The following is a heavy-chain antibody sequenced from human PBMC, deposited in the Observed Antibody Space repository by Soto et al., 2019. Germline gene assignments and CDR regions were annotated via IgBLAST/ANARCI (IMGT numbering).Heavy chain of an antibody. Sequence: SVKVSCKASGGTFSSYTISWVRQAPGQGLEWMGRIIPILGIADYAQKFQGRVTITADKSTSTAYMELSSLRSEDTAVYYCARDSPGQPYYFGYWGQGTLVTVSS. CDR3: ARDSPGQPYYFGY. J-gene: IGHJ4*02. D-gene: IGHD3-10*01. CDR1: GGTFSSYT. V-gene: IGHV1-69*04. CDR2: IIPILGIA.